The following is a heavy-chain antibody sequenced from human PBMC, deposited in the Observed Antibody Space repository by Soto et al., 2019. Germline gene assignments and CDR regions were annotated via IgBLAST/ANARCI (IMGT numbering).Heavy chain of an antibody. CDR1: GDSISSGDYY. D-gene: IGHD3-10*01. CDR2: IYYSGST. J-gene: IGHJ6*02. CDR3: ARAYGSGVTGRIYYYLGMDV. V-gene: IGHV4-31*03. Sequence: SATRSLTCTVSGDSISSGDYYWSWIRQHPGKGLEWIGYIYYSGSTYYNPPLKSRVTMSVDTSKNQFSLKLSSVTAADPAVYYCARAYGSGVTGRIYYYLGMDVWGQGTTVTVFS.